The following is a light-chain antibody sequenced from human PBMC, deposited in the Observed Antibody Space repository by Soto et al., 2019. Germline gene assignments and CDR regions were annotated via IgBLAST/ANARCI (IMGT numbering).Light chain of an antibody. CDR2: GNS. CDR3: QSYDSSLSGAV. Sequence: QSVLTQPPSVSGAPGQRVTISCTGSSSNIGAGYDVHWYQQLPGTAPKLLIYGNSTRPSGVPDRFSGSKSGTAASLAITGLQAEDEAYYYCQSYDSSLSGAVFGGGTLLTVL. CDR1: SSNIGAGYD. J-gene: IGLJ7*01. V-gene: IGLV1-40*01.